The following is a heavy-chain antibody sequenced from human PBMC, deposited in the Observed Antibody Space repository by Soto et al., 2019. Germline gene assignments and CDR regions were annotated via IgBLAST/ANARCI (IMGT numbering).Heavy chain of an antibody. J-gene: IGHJ6*02. V-gene: IGHV4-61*01. CDR3: AIFSSSYCGGDCYPPVYYGMDV. CDR2: IYYSGST. CDR1: GGSVSSGSYY. D-gene: IGHD2-21*02. Sequence: SETLSLTCTVSGGSVSSGSYYWSWIRQPPGKGLEWIGYIYYSGSTNYNPSLKSRVTISVDTSKNQFSLKLSSVTAADTAVYYCAIFSSSYCGGDCYPPVYYGMDVWGQGTTVTVSS.